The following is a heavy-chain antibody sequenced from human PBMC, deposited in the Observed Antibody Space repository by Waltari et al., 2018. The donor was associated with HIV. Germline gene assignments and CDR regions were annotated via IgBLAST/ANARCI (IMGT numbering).Heavy chain of an antibody. J-gene: IGHJ4*02. D-gene: IGHD3-16*02. CDR1: GGSISSSSYY. CDR3: ARDWRRGSYRHFDY. Sequence: QLQLQESGPGLVKPSETLSLTCTVSGGSISSSSYYWGWIRQPPGKGLEWIGSIYYSGSTYYNPSLKSRVTIAVDTSKNQFSLKLSSVTAADTAVYYCARDWRRGSYRHFDYWGQGTLVTVSS. CDR2: IYYSGST. V-gene: IGHV4-39*07.